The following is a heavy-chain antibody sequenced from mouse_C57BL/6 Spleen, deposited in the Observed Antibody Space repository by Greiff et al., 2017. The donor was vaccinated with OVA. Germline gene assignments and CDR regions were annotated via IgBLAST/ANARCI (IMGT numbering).Heavy chain of an antibody. J-gene: IGHJ4*01. CDR3: ARFSPEHAMDY. CDR2: IRNKANGYTT. V-gene: IGHV7-3*01. CDR1: GFTFTDYY. Sequence: EVMLVESGGGLVQPGGSLSLSCAASGFTFTDYYMSWVRQPPGKALEWLGFIRNKANGYTTEYSASVKGRFTISRDNSQSILYLQMNALRAEDSATYYCARFSPEHAMDYWGQGTSVTVSS.